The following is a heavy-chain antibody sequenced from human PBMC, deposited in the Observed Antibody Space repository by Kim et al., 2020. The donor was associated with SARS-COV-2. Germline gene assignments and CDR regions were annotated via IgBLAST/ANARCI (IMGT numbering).Heavy chain of an antibody. CDR2: IIPIFGTA. J-gene: IGHJ4*02. Sequence: SVKVSCKASGGTFSSYAISWVRQAPGQGLEWMGGIIPIFGTANYAQKFQGRVTITADESTSTAYMELSSLRSEDTAVYYCASGASVAGTIGFDYWGQGTLVTVSS. D-gene: IGHD6-19*01. CDR1: GGTFSSYA. CDR3: ASGASVAGTIGFDY. V-gene: IGHV1-69*13.